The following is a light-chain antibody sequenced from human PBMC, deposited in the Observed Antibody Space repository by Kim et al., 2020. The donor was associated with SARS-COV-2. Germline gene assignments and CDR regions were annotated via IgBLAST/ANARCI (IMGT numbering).Light chain of an antibody. CDR1: TSDIDDYNY. CDR3: SSYTRSTTWV. Sequence: GQPITISCTGTTSDIDDYNYVSWYQQHPGKAPKLMIYDVSSRPSGISNRFSGSKSGNTASLTISGLQAEDEADYYCSSYTRSTTWVFGGGTQLTVL. CDR2: DVS. J-gene: IGLJ3*02. V-gene: IGLV2-14*03.